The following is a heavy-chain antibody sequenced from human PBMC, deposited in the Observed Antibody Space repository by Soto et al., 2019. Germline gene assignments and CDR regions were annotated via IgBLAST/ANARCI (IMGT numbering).Heavy chain of an antibody. CDR1: GDSVSSNTAS. Sequence: SETLSLTCAISGDSVSSNTASWNWIRQSPSRGLEWLGRTYFRPKWYNDYAVSVKSRIIINPDTSNNQFSLQLNSVTPEDTAVYFCAKGDNLGPKTGYAFDPWGQGIRVTAPQ. CDR2: TYFRPKWYN. V-gene: IGHV6-1*01. J-gene: IGHJ5*02. D-gene: IGHD5-12*01. CDR3: AKGDNLGPKTGYAFDP.